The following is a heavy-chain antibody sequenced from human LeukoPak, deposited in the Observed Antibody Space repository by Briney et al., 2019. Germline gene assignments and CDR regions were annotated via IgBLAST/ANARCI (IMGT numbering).Heavy chain of an antibody. CDR2: ISGSGGNT. Sequence: GGYLRLSCAASGFTFSSNAMSWVGQCQGQGLEWVSAISGSGGNTYSADSVKGRCTISRDNSKKTLFLHMNSLRAEDTAVYYCARGMSATSGYLELEYWGQGTLVTVST. CDR3: ARGMSATSGYLELEY. V-gene: IGHV3-23*01. CDR1: GFTFSSNA. J-gene: IGHJ4*02. D-gene: IGHD3-22*01.